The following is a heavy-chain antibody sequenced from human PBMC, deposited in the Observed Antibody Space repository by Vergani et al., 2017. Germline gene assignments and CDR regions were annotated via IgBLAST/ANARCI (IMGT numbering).Heavy chain of an antibody. D-gene: IGHD6-19*01. J-gene: IGHJ4*02. V-gene: IGHV3-23*04. CDR2: ISGSGGST. CDR3: AKVSSGWRGYVDY. Sequence: VQLVESGGGVVQPGGSLKLSCAASGFTFSGSAMHWVRQAPGKGLEWVSAISGSGGSTYYADSVKGRFTISRDNSKNTLYLQMNSLRAEDTAVYYCAKVSSGWRGYVDYWGQGTLVTVSS. CDR1: GFTFSGSA.